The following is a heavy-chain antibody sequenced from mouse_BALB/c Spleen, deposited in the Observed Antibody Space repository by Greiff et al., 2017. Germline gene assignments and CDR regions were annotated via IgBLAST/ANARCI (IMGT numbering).Heavy chain of an antibody. CDR3: AESLLRLRGYAMDY. CDR2: IWSGGST. Sequence: QVQLQQSGPGLVQPSQSLSITCTVSGFSLTSYGVHWVRQSPGKGLEWLGVIWSGGSTDYNAAFMSRLSITKDNSKSQVFFKMNSLQADDTAIYYCAESLLRLRGYAMDYWGQGTSVTVSS. CDR1: GFSLTSYG. J-gene: IGHJ4*01. D-gene: IGHD1-2*01. V-gene: IGHV2-5*01.